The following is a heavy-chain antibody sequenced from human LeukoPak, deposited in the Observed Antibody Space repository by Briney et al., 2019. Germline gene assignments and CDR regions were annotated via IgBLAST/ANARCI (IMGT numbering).Heavy chain of an antibody. V-gene: IGHV4-30-4*08. CDR1: GGSISSGDYY. J-gene: IGHJ6*03. Sequence: PSETLSLTCTVSGGSISSGDYYWSWIRQPPGKGLEWIGYIYYSGSTYYNPSLKSRVTISVDTSKNQFSLKLSSVTAADTAVYYCARGYCSITSCLLFYYYMDVWGKGTTVTVSS. CDR2: IYYSGST. D-gene: IGHD2-2*01. CDR3: ARGYCSITSCLLFYYYMDV.